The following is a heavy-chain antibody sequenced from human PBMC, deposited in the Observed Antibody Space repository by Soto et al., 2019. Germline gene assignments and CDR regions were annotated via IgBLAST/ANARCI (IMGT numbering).Heavy chain of an antibody. D-gene: IGHD5-12*01. CDR3: ARERYSGYDLSDYYGVDV. J-gene: IGHJ6*02. Sequence: QLVESGGGLVQPEGSLRLSCAASGFTFRSFSMSWVRQAPEKGLEWVANIKQDGSEKNYVASVKGRFTISRDNAKNSLYLQMNSLRADDTAVYYCARERYSGYDLSDYYGVDVWGQGTTVTVSS. CDR2: IKQDGSEK. V-gene: IGHV3-7*03. CDR1: GFTFRSFS.